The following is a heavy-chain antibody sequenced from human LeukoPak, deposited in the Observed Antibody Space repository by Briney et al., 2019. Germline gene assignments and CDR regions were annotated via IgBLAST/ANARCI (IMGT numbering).Heavy chain of an antibody. CDR2: IRSKTNNYAT. V-gene: IGHV3-73*01. J-gene: IGHJ4*02. D-gene: IGHD3-3*01. CDR3: TRHGESYSDFWTNDF. Sequence: GGSLRLSCEASGFTFGSYAMYWVRQASGKGLEWVGRIRSKTNNYATAYAASFKGRFTLSRDDSKNTVYLQLDSLKAEDTAVYYCTRHGESYSDFWTNDFWGQGTLVTVSA. CDR1: GFTFGSYA.